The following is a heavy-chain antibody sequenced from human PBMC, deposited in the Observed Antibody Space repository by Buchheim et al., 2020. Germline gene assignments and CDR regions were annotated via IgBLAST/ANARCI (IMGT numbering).Heavy chain of an antibody. CDR2: ISSSSSHI. CDR3: ARSGGWRLDY. J-gene: IGHJ4*02. Sequence: EVRLVESGGGLVKPGGSLRLSCAASGFNLRTYSVNWVRQAPGKGLEWVSSISSSSSHINYADSVKGRFTISRDNAQNSLYLQMNSLRAEDTAVYYCARSGGWRLDYWGQGTL. D-gene: IGHD6-19*01. CDR1: GFNLRTYS. V-gene: IGHV3-21*01.